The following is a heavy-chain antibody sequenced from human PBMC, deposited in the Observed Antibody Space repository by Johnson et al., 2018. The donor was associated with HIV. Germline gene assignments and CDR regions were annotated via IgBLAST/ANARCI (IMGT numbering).Heavy chain of an antibody. CDR2: ISGSGGSP. V-gene: IGHV3-23*04. J-gene: IGHJ3*02. CDR3: AKDPGWFGEPGDAFDI. CDR1: GFTFSSYA. D-gene: IGHD3-10*01. Sequence: VQLVESGGGVVQPGRSLRLSCAASGFTFSSYAMSCVRQAPGKGLAWVSAISGSGGSPYYADSVQRRFTISRDNSKNTLYLQMNSLRAEDTAVYYCAKDPGWFGEPGDAFDIWGQGTMVTVSS.